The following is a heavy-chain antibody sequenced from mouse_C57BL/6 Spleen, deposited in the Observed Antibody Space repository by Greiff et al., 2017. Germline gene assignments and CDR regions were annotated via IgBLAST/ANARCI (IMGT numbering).Heavy chain of an antibody. D-gene: IGHD2-2*01. Sequence: QVQLQQPGAELVKPGASVKLSCKASGYTFTSYWMHWVKQRPGQGLAWIGEIDPSDSYTKYNQKFKGKSTLTVDKSSSTAYMQLSSLTSEDSAVYNSAKSRNGYAWFACWGQVILVTVSA. V-gene: IGHV1-69*01. CDR3: AKSRNGYAWFAC. CDR1: GYTFTSYW. CDR2: IDPSDSYT. J-gene: IGHJ3*01.